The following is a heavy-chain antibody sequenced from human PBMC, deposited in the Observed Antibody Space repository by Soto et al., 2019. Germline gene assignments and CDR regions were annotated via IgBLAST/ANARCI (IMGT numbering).Heavy chain of an antibody. J-gene: IGHJ4*02. D-gene: IGHD3-22*01. V-gene: IGHV4-61*01. CDR3: AREYYDSSGYYYVLDY. CDR2: IYYSGST. CDR1: GGSFSSGIYY. Sequence: PSETLSLTCTVSGGSFSSGIYYWSWIRQPPGKGLEWIGYIYYSGSTNYNPSLKSRVTISVDTSKNQFSLKLSSVTAADTAVYYCAREYYDSSGYYYVLDYWGQGTLVTVSS.